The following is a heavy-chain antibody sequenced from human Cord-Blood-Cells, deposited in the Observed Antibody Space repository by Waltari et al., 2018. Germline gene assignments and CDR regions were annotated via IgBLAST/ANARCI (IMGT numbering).Heavy chain of an antibody. Sequence: QVQLVQSGAEVKKPGPSVKFSCKASGHTFTGYYMPWVRQAPGQGLEWMGWINPNSGGTNYAQKFQGWVTMTRDTSISTAYMELSRLRSDDTAVYYCASTQIAEDAFDIWGQGTMVTVSS. D-gene: IGHD3-22*01. CDR1: GHTFTGYY. CDR3: ASTQIAEDAFDI. CDR2: INPNSGGT. V-gene: IGHV1-2*04. J-gene: IGHJ3*02.